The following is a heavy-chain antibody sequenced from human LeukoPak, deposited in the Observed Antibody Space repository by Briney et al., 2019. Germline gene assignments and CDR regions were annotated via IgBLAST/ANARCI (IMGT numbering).Heavy chain of an antibody. J-gene: IGHJ4*02. Sequence: SETLSLTCAVYGGSFSGYYWSWIRQPPGKGLEWIGEINHSGSTNYNPSLKSRVTISVDTSKNQFSLKLSSVTAADTAVYYCARVRFGTMIVPRRGRPFDYWGQGTLVTVSS. V-gene: IGHV4-34*01. CDR2: INHSGST. CDR1: GGSFSGYY. CDR3: ARVRFGTMIVPRRGRPFDY. D-gene: IGHD3-22*01.